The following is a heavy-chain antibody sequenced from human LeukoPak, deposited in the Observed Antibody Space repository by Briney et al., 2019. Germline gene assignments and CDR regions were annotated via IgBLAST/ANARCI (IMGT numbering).Heavy chain of an antibody. CDR2: ISAYNGNT. Sequence: ASVKVSCKASGYTFTSYGISWVRQAPGQGLEWMGWISAYNGNTNYAQKLQGRVTMTTDTSTSTAYMELRSLRSDDTAVYYCARDRKGFGSGWYSDFDYWGQGTLVTVSS. V-gene: IGHV1-18*01. CDR3: ARDRKGFGSGWYSDFDY. CDR1: GYTFTSYG. J-gene: IGHJ4*02. D-gene: IGHD6-19*01.